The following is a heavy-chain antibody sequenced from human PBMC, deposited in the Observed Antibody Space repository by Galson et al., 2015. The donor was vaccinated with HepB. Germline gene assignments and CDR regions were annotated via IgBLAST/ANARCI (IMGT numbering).Heavy chain of an antibody. CDR3: TTPKKYCSSTSCYMGDY. D-gene: IGHD2-2*02. J-gene: IGHJ4*02. Sequence: SLRLSCAASGFTFSNAWMSWVRQAPGKGLEWVGRIKSKTDGGTTDYAAPVKGRFTISRDDSKNTLYLQMNSLKTEDTAVYYCTTPKKYCSSTSCYMGDYWGQGTLVTVSS. CDR1: GFTFSNAW. CDR2: IKSKTDGGTT. V-gene: IGHV3-15*01.